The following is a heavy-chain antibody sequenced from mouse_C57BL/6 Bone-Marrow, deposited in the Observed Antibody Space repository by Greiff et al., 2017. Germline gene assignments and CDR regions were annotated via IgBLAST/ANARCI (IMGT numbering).Heavy chain of an antibody. CDR3: ARCYDYYYAMDY. CDR2: IYPRSGHT. Sequence: VQRVESGAELARPGASVKLSCKASGYTFTSYGISWVKKRTGQGLELIVEIYPRSGHTYYTEKFKGQATLTADKSSSTAYMGLRRLTSEDSAVYFCARCYDYYYAMDYWGQGTSGTVSS. V-gene: IGHV1-81*01. D-gene: IGHD2-4*01. J-gene: IGHJ4*01. CDR1: GYTFTSYG.